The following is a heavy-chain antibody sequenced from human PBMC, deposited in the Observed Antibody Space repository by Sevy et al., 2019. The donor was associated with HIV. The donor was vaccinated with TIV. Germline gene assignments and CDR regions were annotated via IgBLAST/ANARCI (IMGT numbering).Heavy chain of an antibody. CDR2: INSDGTST. Sequence: GSLRLSCAASGFTFSRNWMHWVRQAPGKGLVWVSRINSDGTSTTYADSVKGRITISRDNPKNTLYLQMNSLRAEDTAVYYCARVAPNYGDYISYGMDVWGQGTTVTVSS. J-gene: IGHJ6*02. V-gene: IGHV3-74*03. CDR1: GFTFSRNW. CDR3: ARVAPNYGDYISYGMDV. D-gene: IGHD4-17*01.